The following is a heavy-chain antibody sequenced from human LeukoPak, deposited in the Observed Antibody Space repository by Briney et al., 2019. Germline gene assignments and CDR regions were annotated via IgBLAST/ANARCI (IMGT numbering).Heavy chain of an antibody. V-gene: IGHV3-30*02. CDR2: IQYDGSNK. J-gene: IGHJ4*02. CDR3: AKDPYYDSSGYYRPHFDY. CDR1: GLSFSSYG. D-gene: IGHD3-22*01. Sequence: GGSLRLSCAASGLSFSSYGMHWVRQAPGKGLEWVAFIQYDGSNKFYADSVKGRFTISRDNSKNTLYLQMNSLRAEDTAVYYCAKDPYYDSSGYYRPHFDYWGQGTLVTVSS.